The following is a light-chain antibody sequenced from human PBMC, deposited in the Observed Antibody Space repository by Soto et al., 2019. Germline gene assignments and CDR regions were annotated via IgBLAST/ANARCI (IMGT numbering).Light chain of an antibody. Sequence: EIVLTQSPGTLSLSPGERATLSCRASQSVSSSYLAWYQQKPGQAPRLLIYGASSRATGIPDRFSGSGSGTIFTLTIIRLEPEDFAVYYYQQYGSSPQTFGQGTKVDI. CDR1: QSVSSSY. V-gene: IGKV3-20*01. J-gene: IGKJ1*01. CDR3: QQYGSSPQT. CDR2: GAS.